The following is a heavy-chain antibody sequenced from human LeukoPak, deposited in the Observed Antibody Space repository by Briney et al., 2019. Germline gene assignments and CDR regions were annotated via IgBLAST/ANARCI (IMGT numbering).Heavy chain of an antibody. V-gene: IGHV1-2*07. Sequence: ASVKVSCKASGYTFTAYYLQWVRLAPGQGLEWMGWINPKSGGTEYPHRFQGRVTMTRDTSISTAYMELSRLRSDDTAVYYCARDHCSANSCYEDYYCGLDVWGQGTTVTASS. CDR2: INPKSGGT. CDR1: GYTFTAYY. J-gene: IGHJ6*02. CDR3: ARDHCSANSCYEDYYCGLDV. D-gene: IGHD2-2*01.